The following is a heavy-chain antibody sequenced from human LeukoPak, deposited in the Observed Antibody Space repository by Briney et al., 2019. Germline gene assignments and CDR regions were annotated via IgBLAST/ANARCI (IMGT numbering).Heavy chain of an antibody. CDR1: GYSFTSYW. CDR2: IYPGDSDT. J-gene: IGHJ3*02. D-gene: IGHD4-11*01. CDR3: ARRSTVATTAAFDI. V-gene: IGHV5-51*01. Sequence: VESLKISCKGSGYSFTSYWIGWVRQMTGKGLEWMGIIYPGDSDTRYSPSFQGQVTISADKSISTAYLQWSSLKASDTAMYYCARRSTVATTAAFDIWGQGTMVTVSS.